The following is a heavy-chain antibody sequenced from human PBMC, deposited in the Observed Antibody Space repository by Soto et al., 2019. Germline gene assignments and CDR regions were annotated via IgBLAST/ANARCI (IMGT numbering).Heavy chain of an antibody. CDR2: ISSNGGST. D-gene: IGHD2-15*01. J-gene: IGHJ4*02. V-gene: IGHV3-64*01. CDR3: ARTPGCSGGSCYSSYYFDY. Sequence: GGSLRLSCAASGFTFSSYAMHWVRQAPGKGLEYVSAISSNGGSTYYANSVKGRFTISRDNSKNTLYLQMGSLRAEDMAVYYCARTPGCSGGSCYSSYYFDYWGQGTLVTVSS. CDR1: GFTFSSYA.